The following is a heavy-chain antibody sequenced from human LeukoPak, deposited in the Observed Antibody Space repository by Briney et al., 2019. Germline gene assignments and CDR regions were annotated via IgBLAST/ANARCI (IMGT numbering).Heavy chain of an antibody. CDR3: ARSPGHRGYDY. D-gene: IGHD3-22*01. V-gene: IGHV4-59*01. Sequence: SETLSLTCTVSGASISSSYYWSWIRQPPGKGLEWIGYIYYSGSTNYNHSLESRVTMSIDTSNNQFSLKLTSVTATDTAVYYCARSPGHRGYDYWGQGTLVTVSS. CDR2: IYYSGST. J-gene: IGHJ4*02. CDR1: GASISSSYY.